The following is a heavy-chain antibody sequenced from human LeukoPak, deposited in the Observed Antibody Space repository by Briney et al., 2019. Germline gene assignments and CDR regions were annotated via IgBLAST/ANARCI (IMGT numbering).Heavy chain of an antibody. CDR1: GGSISSYY. Sequence: SETLSLTCTVSGGSISSYYWSWIRQPPGKGLEWIGHIYDSGNTNCNPSLKSRVTISLDTSKNQFSLKLYSVTAADTAVYYCARDRGGSSESYYDLEYWGQGTLVTVSS. CDR2: IYDSGNT. V-gene: IGHV4-59*01. D-gene: IGHD3-10*01. J-gene: IGHJ4*02. CDR3: ARDRGGSSESYYDLEY.